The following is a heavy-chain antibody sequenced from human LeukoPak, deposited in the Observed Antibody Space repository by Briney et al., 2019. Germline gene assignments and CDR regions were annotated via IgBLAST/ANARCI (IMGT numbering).Heavy chain of an antibody. CDR1: GFTFSSYA. V-gene: IGHV3-23*01. D-gene: IGHD4-11*01. J-gene: IGHJ4*02. CDR2: IGAGGTFT. CDR3: AKDLDYTTCGYYFDY. Sequence: GGSLRLSCTASGFTFSSYAMNWVHQAPGKGLEWVSGIGAGGTFTYYADSVKGRFTISRDNSRNTLYLQMNSLRADDTAVYYCAKDLDYTTCGYYFDYWGQGTLVTVSS.